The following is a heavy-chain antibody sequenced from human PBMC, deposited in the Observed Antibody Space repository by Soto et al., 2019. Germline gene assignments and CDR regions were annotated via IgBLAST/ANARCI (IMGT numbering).Heavy chain of an antibody. D-gene: IGHD2-15*01. CDR2: IDPTDSDT. Sequence: PGESLRISCKGYGYSFTTYWISWVRQMHGKGLEWMGRIDPTDSDTYYSPSFQGHVTFSADKSISTVYLQWGSLKASDTAMYYCATHDAQVDRQWFDPWGQGTLVTVSS. J-gene: IGHJ5*02. V-gene: IGHV5-10-1*01. CDR3: ATHDAQVDRQWFDP. CDR1: GYSFTTYW.